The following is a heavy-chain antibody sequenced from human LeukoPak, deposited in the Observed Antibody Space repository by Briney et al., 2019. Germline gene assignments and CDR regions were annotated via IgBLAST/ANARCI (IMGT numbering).Heavy chain of an antibody. D-gene: IGHD6-19*01. CDR2: ISSSGTTI. CDR3: ARETVAGTNFDC. J-gene: IGHJ4*02. V-gene: IGHV3-11*01. Sequence: GGSLRLSCAASGLIFNDSYMTWIRQAPGKGLEWLSFISSSGTTIYYADSVKGRFTISRDNAKNSVYLQMNSLRAEDTAVYYCARETVAGTNFDCWGQGALVTVSS. CDR1: GLIFNDSY.